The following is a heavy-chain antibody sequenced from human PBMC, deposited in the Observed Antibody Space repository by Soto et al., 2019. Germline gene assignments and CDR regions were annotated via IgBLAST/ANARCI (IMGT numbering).Heavy chain of an antibody. CDR1: GFTFSSYA. V-gene: IGHV3-30-3*01. Sequence: QVQLVESGGGVVQPGRSLRLSCAASGFTFSSYAMHWVRQAPGKGLEWVAVISYDGSNKYYADSVKGRFTISRDNSKKALYLQMNSLRAEDTAVYYCARGPAAAADWYYYYGMDVWGQGTTVTVSS. CDR3: ARGPAAAADWYYYYGMDV. J-gene: IGHJ6*02. CDR2: ISYDGSNK. D-gene: IGHD6-25*01.